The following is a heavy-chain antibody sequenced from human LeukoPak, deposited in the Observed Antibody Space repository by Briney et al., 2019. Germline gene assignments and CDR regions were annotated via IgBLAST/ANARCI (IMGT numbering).Heavy chain of an antibody. CDR1: GGSISSGAYS. J-gene: IGHJ4*02. CDR3: AKATGYLL. D-gene: IGHD1-14*01. CDR2: ISNSGGTT. Sequence: ETLSLTCAVSGGSISSGAYSWSWIRQPPGKGLEWVSTISNSGGTTYYADSVKGRFTISRDDSENTLYLQMNSLRAEDTAVYYCAKATGYLLWGQGTLVTVSS. V-gene: IGHV3-23*01.